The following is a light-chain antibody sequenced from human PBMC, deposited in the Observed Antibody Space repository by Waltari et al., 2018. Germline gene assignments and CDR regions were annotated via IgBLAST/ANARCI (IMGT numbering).Light chain of an antibody. CDR3: QQYGSSPWT. V-gene: IGKV3-20*01. Sequence: EIVLTPSLGTLSLSPGESATLSCRASQRVSSRYLAWYQQKPGQAPRVLIHGASNRATGIPDRFSGSGSGTDFTLTISRLEPEDFAVYYCQQYGSSPWTFGQGTKVEIK. CDR2: GAS. CDR1: QRVSSRY. J-gene: IGKJ1*01.